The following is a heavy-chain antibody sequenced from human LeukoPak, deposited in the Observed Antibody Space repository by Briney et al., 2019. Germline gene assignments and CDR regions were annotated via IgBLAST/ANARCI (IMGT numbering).Heavy chain of an antibody. CDR1: GYTYNRYS. J-gene: IGHJ4*02. V-gene: IGHV3-21*04. CDR2: ISGSSCYI. Sequence: GGSLTLFCGASGYTYNRYSMNWVRRAPGGGLVGVSSISGSSCYILYAASVKGQFTISRDNSKNTLYLQMNTLRAEDTAVYYCAKSARCITTIRVLNIGRPYFDYWGQGTLVTVSS. CDR3: AKSARCITTIRVLNIGRPYFDY. D-gene: IGHD3-22*01.